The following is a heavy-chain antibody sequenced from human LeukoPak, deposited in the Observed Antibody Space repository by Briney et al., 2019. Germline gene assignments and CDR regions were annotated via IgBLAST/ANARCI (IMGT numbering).Heavy chain of an antibody. CDR2: IYPADSDI. CDR3: ARQEYCSGGSCYTWFDP. Sequence: GESLKISCKGSGYSINNYWIGWVRQMPGKGLEWMGIIYPADSDIRYSPSFQGQVTISADRSISTAYLQWSSLKASDTAMYYCARQEYCSGGSCYTWFDPWGQGTLVIVSS. D-gene: IGHD2-15*01. CDR1: GYSINNYW. J-gene: IGHJ5*02. V-gene: IGHV5-51*01.